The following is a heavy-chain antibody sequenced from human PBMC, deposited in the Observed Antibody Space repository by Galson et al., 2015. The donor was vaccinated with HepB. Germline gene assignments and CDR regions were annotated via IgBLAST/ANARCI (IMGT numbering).Heavy chain of an antibody. CDR3: ARPFPNYYDSSGYYDS. J-gene: IGHJ4*02. CDR1: GYTFTSYG. V-gene: IGHV1-18*01. CDR2: ISAYNGNT. D-gene: IGHD3-22*01. Sequence: SVKVSCKASGYTFTSYGISWVRQAPGQGLEWMGWISAYNGNTNYAQKLQGRVTMTTDTSTSTAYMELRSLRSDDTAVYYCARPFPNYYDSSGYYDSWGQGTLVAVSS.